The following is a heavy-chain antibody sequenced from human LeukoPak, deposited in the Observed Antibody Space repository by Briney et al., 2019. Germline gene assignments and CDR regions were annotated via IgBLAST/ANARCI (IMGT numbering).Heavy chain of an antibody. J-gene: IGHJ4*02. V-gene: IGHV3-23*01. CDR1: GFTFSSYA. D-gene: IGHD3-10*01. Sequence: GGSLRLSCAASGFTFSSYAMSWVRQAPGKGLERVSSIIGSGGSTYYADSVKGRFTISRDNSKNTLYLQMNSLRAEDTAVYYCATRYTYYYGSGSYRFDYWGQGTLVTVSS. CDR2: IIGSGGST. CDR3: ATRYTYYYGSGSYRFDY.